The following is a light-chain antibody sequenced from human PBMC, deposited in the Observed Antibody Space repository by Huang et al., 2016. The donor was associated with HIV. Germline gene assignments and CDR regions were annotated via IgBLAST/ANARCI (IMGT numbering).Light chain of an antibody. V-gene: IGKV1-5*03. CDR3: QQYSTSMYS. CDR1: ESIGSW. CDR2: KAS. J-gene: IGKJ2*01. Sequence: IQMTQSPSTLSASVGDRVTVTCRASESIGSWLAWYQQKPGKAPKLLIYKASTSPSDVPSRFSGSGSGTQFSLIISSLQPDDFATYYCQQYSTSMYSFGQGTKVEIK.